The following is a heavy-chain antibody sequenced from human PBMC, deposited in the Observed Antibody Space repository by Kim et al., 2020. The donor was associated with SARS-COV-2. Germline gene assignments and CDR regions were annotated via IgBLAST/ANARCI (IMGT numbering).Heavy chain of an antibody. CDR1: GFTFDDYA. CDR3: AKDMSVGESLPSVDY. J-gene: IGHJ4*01. Sequence: GGSLRLSCAASGFTFDDYAMHWVRQAPGKGLEWVSGISWNSGSIGYADSVKGRFTISRDNAKNSLYLQMNSLRAEDTALYYCAKDMSVGESLPSVDYWG. V-gene: IGHV3-9*01. D-gene: IGHD3-10*01. CDR2: ISWNSGSI.